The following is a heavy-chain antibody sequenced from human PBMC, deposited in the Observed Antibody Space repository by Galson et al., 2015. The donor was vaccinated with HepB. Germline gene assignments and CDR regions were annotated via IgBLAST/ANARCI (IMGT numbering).Heavy chain of an antibody. D-gene: IGHD5-18*01. CDR1: GFTFSSYW. V-gene: IGHV3-7*01. Sequence: SLRLSCAASGFTFSSYWMCWVRQAPGKGLEWVANIKQDGSEKYYVDSMKGRFTISRDNAKKSLHLQMNSLRAEDTAVYYCARCIEDTAMWRYRGYYYYGMDVWGQGTTVTVSS. J-gene: IGHJ6*02. CDR3: ARCIEDTAMWRYRGYYYYGMDV. CDR2: IKQDGSEK.